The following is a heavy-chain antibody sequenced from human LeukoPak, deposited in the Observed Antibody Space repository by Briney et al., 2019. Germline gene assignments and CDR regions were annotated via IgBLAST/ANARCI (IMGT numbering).Heavy chain of an antibody. CDR3: ARDKKRYYYGSGSQSDY. J-gene: IGHJ4*02. V-gene: IGHV1-18*01. CDR1: GYTFTSYG. D-gene: IGHD3-10*01. CDR2: ISAYNGNT. Sequence: ASVKVSCKASGYTFTSYGISWVRQAPGQGLEWMGWISAYNGNTNYAQKLQGRVTMTTDTSTSTAYMELRSLRSDDTAVYYCARDKKRYYYGSGSQSDYWGQGTLVTVSS.